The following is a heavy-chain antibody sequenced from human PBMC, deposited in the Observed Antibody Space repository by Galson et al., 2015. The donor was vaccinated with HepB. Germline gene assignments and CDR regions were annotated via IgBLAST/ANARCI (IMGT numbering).Heavy chain of an antibody. CDR2: IYYSGST. D-gene: IGHD6-13*01. J-gene: IGHJ4*02. V-gene: IGHV4-39*01. CDR3: ARQGYSSSWYRVYFDY. CDR1: GGSISSSSYY. Sequence: QVQPQESGPGLVKPSETLSLTCTVSGGSISSSSYYWGWIRQPPGKGLEWIGSIYYSGSTNYNPSLKSRVTISVDTSKNQFSLKLSSVTAADTAVYYCARQGYSSSWYRVYFDYWGQGTLVTVSS.